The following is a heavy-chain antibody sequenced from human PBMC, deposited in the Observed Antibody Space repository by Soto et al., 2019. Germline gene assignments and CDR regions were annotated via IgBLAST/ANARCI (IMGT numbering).Heavy chain of an antibody. CDR1: GGSISSYY. V-gene: IGHV4-59*08. CDR3: ARLPLERIGAFDI. Sequence: SETLSLTCTVSGGSISSYYWSWIRQPPGKGLEWIGYIYYSGSTNYNPSLKSRVTISVDTSKNQFSLKLSSVTAADTAVYYCARLPLERIGAFDIWGQGTMVTVSS. D-gene: IGHD1-1*01. J-gene: IGHJ3*02. CDR2: IYYSGST.